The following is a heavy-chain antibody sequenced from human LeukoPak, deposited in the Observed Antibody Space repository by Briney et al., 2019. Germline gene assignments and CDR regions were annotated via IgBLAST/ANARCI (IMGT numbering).Heavy chain of an antibody. V-gene: IGHV4-34*01. CDR2: INHSGST. J-gene: IGHJ5*02. CDR1: GGSFSGYY. CDR3: ARGNHWFDP. Sequence: SETLSLTCAVYGGSFSGYYWSWIRQPPGKGQEWIGEINHSGSTNYNPSLKSRVTISVDTSKNQFSLKLSSVTAADTAVYYCARGNHWFDPWGQGTLVTVSS.